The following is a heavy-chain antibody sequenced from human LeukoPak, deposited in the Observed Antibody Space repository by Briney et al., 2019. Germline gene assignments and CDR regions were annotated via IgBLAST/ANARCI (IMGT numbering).Heavy chain of an antibody. CDR3: AKGSYDRSGFDLYYFDF. V-gene: IGHV3-30*02. D-gene: IGHD3-22*01. CDR1: GFTFSSYG. J-gene: IGHJ4*02. Sequence: WGSLRLSFAASGFTFSSYGMHWVRQAPAKGLEWVAFMRYDGSNKYYADSVKDRFTISRDNSKNTLYLQMNSLRAEDTAVYYCAKGSYDRSGFDLYYFDFWGQGNLVTVSS. CDR2: MRYDGSNK.